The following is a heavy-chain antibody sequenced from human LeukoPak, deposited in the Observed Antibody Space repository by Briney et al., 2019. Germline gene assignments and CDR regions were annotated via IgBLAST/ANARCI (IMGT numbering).Heavy chain of an antibody. Sequence: GGSLTHSRSLSGLHFSSYWMSWLRQAPGKGLEWVANINQYGSRIYYVDSVKSRFTISRDNSKISLYVQMNSLTAADTSVYYCPCIYDTIGYPRGLVYWGPGTLVTASS. CDR1: GLHFSSYW. CDR3: PCIYDTIGYPRGLVY. CDR2: INQYGSRI. J-gene: IGHJ4*02. V-gene: IGHV3-7*01. D-gene: IGHD3-22*01.